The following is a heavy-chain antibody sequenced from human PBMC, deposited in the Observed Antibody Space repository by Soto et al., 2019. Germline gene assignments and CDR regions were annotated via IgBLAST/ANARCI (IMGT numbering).Heavy chain of an antibody. J-gene: IGHJ6*02. D-gene: IGHD3-22*01. V-gene: IGHV3-48*01. Sequence: GGSLRLSFAVCGFTFITYSMNWVRQAPEKGLEWVSYISSSGSTIYYADSVKGRFTISRDNDKNSLYLQMSSLRAEDTTVYYCARGKGLLLQYYYYGMDVWGQGTTVTVSS. CDR1: GFTFITYS. CDR2: ISSSGSTI. CDR3: ARGKGLLLQYYYYGMDV.